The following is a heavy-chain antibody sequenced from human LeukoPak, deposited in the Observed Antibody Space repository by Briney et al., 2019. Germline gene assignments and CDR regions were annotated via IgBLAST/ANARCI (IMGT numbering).Heavy chain of an antibody. CDR2: INSDGSST. Sequence: GGSLRLSCAPSGFTFRSYWMHWVRQAPGKGLVWVSRINSDGSSTSYADSVKGRFTISRDNAKNTLYLQMNSLRAKDTAVYHCARDRGGSAFDILGQGTMVTVSS. CDR1: GFTFRSYW. D-gene: IGHD3-10*01. CDR3: ARDRGGSAFDI. J-gene: IGHJ3*02. V-gene: IGHV3-74*01.